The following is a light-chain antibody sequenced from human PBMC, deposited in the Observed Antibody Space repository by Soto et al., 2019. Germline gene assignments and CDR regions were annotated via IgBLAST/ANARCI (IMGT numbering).Light chain of an antibody. V-gene: IGKV3D-20*01. CDR3: QQYGSSPT. CDR1: QSVSSN. CDR2: DAS. Sequence: EIVMTQSPATLSVSPGERATLSCRASQSVSSNLAWYQQKPGLAPRLFIYDASSRAPGIPDRFTGSGSGTDFTLTISRLEPEDFAVYYRQQYGSSPTFGQGTRLEIK. J-gene: IGKJ5*01.